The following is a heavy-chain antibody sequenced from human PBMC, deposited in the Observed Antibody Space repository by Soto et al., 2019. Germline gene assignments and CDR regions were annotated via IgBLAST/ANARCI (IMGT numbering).Heavy chain of an antibody. CDR3: ARACWGAGTQAFDY. Sequence: EVQLVESGGGLVKPGGSLRLSCTASGFTFSSYGVNWVRQAPGKGLEWVSFISSTSNHIYYIDSVKGRVTVSRDNAKTSLYLQMNSLRVEDTAIYYCARACWGAGTQAFDYWGQGTLVTVSS. CDR1: GFTFSSYG. D-gene: IGHD3-10*01. CDR2: ISSTSNHI. V-gene: IGHV3-21*01. J-gene: IGHJ4*02.